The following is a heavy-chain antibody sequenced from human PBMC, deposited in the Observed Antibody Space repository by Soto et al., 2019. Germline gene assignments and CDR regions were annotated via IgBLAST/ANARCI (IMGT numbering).Heavy chain of an antibody. CDR2: IYYSGST. D-gene: IGHD3-3*01. CDR3: ARSTSDFWSGYPTNWFDP. CDR1: GGSVISGSYY. Sequence: QVQLQESGPGLVKPSETLSLTCTVSGGSVISGSYYWSCIRQPPGKGLEWIGYIYYSGSTNYNPSLKIRVTISLDTSKNHFSQKLSSVTAADTAVYYCARSTSDFWSGYPTNWFDPWGHGTLVTVSS. J-gene: IGHJ5*02. V-gene: IGHV4-61*01.